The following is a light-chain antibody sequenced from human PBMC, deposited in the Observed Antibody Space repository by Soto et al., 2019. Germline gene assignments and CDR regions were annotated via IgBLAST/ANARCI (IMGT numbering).Light chain of an antibody. Sequence: SYELTQPPSVSVGPGQTAKSTCGGDKIGRKIVHWYKQRPGQAPVAVVVDATDRPSGIPDRISASRSGDTATLTISRVDAGDEVDYYCKAWASALAFFVFGSGTK. CDR3: KAWASALAFFV. J-gene: IGLJ1*01. V-gene: IGLV3-21*02. CDR1: KIGRKI. CDR2: DAT.